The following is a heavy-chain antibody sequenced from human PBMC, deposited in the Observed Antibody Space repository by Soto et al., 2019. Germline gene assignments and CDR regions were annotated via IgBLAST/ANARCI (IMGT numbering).Heavy chain of an antibody. CDR2: ISYDGSSK. V-gene: IGHV3-30-3*01. CDR3: GRCTSTSCHLGSDY. J-gene: IGHJ4*02. D-gene: IGHD2-2*01. CDR1: GFTFSSYA. Sequence: VQLVESGGGLVQPGGSLRLSCAASGFTFSSYAMNWVRQAPGKGLEWVALISYDGSSKYYADSVKGRFTISRDGSKNTLFLQMDSLGAADTAVYYCGRCTSTSCHLGSDYWGQGTLVTVSS.